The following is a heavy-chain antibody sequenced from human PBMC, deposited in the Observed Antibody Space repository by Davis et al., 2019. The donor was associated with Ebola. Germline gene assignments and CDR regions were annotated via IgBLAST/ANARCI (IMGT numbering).Heavy chain of an antibody. Sequence: AASVKVSCKASGYTFTGYYMHWVRQAPGQGLEWMGWINPNSGGTNYAQKFQGWVTMTRDTSISTAYMELSRLRSDDTAVYYCARGGYCTGGVCYYFDYWGQETLVTVSS. CDR1: GYTFTGYY. J-gene: IGHJ4*02. V-gene: IGHV1-2*04. CDR2: INPNSGGT. CDR3: ARGGYCTGGVCYYFDY. D-gene: IGHD2-8*02.